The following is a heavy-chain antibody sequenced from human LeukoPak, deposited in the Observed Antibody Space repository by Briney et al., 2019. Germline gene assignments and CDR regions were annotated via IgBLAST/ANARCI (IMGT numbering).Heavy chain of an antibody. Sequence: GGSLRLSCAASGFTFSSYAMNWVRQAPGKGLEWVSVIDNSDGKTYYADSVRGRFTISRDNSKNTLYLQMHSLRAEDTAIYYCAKKAQLTSPGNYFDYWGQGTLVTVSA. J-gene: IGHJ4*02. CDR3: AKKAQLTSPGNYFDY. CDR1: GFTFSSYA. V-gene: IGHV3-23*01. D-gene: IGHD1-1*01. CDR2: IDNSDGKT.